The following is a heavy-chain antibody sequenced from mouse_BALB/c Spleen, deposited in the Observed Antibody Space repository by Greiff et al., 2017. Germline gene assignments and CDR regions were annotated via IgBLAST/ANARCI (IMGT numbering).Heavy chain of an antibody. D-gene: IGHD1-1*01. CDR2: IDPETGGT. CDR1: GYTFTDYE. CDR3: GRRGGAYGYGYFDV. Sequence: QVHVKQSGAELVRPGASVTLSCKASGYTFTDYEMHWVKQTPVHGLEWIGAIDPETGGTAYNQKFKGKATLTADKSSSTAYMELLSLTSEDSAVYYGGRRGGAYGYGYFDVWGAGTTVTVSS. V-gene: IGHV1-15*01. J-gene: IGHJ1*01.